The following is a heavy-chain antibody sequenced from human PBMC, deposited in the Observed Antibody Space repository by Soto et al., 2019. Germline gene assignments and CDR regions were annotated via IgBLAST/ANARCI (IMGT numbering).Heavy chain of an antibody. V-gene: IGHV3-30*18. J-gene: IGHJ6*02. Sequence: QVQLVESGGGVVQPGRSLRLSCAASGFTFSSYGMHWVRQAPGKGLEWVAVISYDGSNKYYADSVKGRFTISRDNSKNTLYLQMNSLRAEDKAVYYCAKDKFTMVRRGGGSYYYGMDVWGQGTTVTVSS. CDR2: ISYDGSNK. CDR1: GFTFSSYG. D-gene: IGHD3-10*01. CDR3: AKDKFTMVRRGGGSYYYGMDV.